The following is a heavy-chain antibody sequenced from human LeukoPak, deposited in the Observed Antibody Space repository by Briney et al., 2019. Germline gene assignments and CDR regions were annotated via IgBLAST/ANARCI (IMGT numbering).Heavy chain of an antibody. CDR1: GFTFDDYA. V-gene: IGHV3-9*01. D-gene: IGHD3-22*01. Sequence: PGGSLRLFCAASGFTFDDYAMHWVRQAPGKGLEWVSGISWNSGSIGYADSVKGRFTISRDNAKHSLYLQMNSLRAEDTALYYCAKVGDSSGYYNPYFDYWGQGTLVTVSS. CDR2: ISWNSGSI. J-gene: IGHJ4*02. CDR3: AKVGDSSGYYNPYFDY.